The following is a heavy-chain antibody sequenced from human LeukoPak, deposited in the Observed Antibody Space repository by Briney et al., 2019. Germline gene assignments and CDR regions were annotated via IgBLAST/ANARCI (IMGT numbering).Heavy chain of an antibody. J-gene: IGHJ6*03. D-gene: IGHD6-13*01. CDR1: GFIFSSYA. V-gene: IGHV3-23*01. CDR2: ISGSGGST. CDR3: ARDGRAAAGTDYYYYMDV. Sequence: GGSLRLSCAASGFIFSSYAMSWVRQAPGKGLEWVSTISGSGGSTYYADSVKGRFTISRDNAKNSLYLQMNSLRAEDTAVYYCARDGRAAAGTDYYYYMDVWGKGTTVTVSS.